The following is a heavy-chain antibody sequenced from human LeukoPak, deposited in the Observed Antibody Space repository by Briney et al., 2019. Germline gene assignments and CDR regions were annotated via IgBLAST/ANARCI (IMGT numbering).Heavy chain of an antibody. CDR2: INPSGGST. CDR1: GYTFTSYY. Sequence: ASVKVSCKASGYTFTSYYMHWVRQAPGQGLEWMGIINPSGGSTSYAQKFQGRVTMTRDTSTSTVYMELSSLRSEDTAVYYCASKYYDFWSGHYYYGMDVWGQGTTVTVSS. V-gene: IGHV1-46*01. J-gene: IGHJ6*02. CDR3: ASKYYDFWSGHYYYGMDV. D-gene: IGHD3-3*01.